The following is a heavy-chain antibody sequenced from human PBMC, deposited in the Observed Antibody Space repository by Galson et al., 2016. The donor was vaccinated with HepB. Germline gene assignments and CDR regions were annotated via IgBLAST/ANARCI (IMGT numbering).Heavy chain of an antibody. D-gene: IGHD2-15*01. CDR1: GYTFTTYY. V-gene: IGHV1-46*01. Sequence: SVKVSCKASGYTFTTYYMHWVRQAPGQGLEWKGILNPIDGTTSYAEQFQGRVTMTRDTSTSTVYLELSRLTSEATAMYYCARETYCSGGQSSRGMDVRGQGTTVTVSS. J-gene: IGHJ6*02. CDR3: ARETYCSGGQSSRGMDV. CDR2: LNPIDGTT.